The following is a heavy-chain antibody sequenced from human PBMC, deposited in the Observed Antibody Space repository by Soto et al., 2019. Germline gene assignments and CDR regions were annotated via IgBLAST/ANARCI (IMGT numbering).Heavy chain of an antibody. J-gene: IGHJ3*02. CDR2: IYYSGST. Sequence: SETLSLTCTVSGGSISSYYWSWIRQPPGKGLEWIGYIYYSGSTNYNPSLKSRVTISVDTSKNQFSLKLSSVTAADTAVYYCARGDYVGKAVGAFDIWGQGTMVTVSS. CDR1: GGSISSYY. V-gene: IGHV4-59*01. D-gene: IGHD3-16*01. CDR3: ARGDYVGKAVGAFDI.